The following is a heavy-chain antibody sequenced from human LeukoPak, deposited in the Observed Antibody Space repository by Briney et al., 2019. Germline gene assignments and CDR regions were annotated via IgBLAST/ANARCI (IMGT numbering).Heavy chain of an antibody. CDR3: AREVEMATSDAFDI. J-gene: IGHJ3*02. CDR1: GGSISSYC. D-gene: IGHD5-24*01. Sequence: PSETLSLTCTVSGGSISSYCWSWIRQPPGKGLEWIGYIYYSGSTNYNPSLKSRVTISVDTSKNQFSLKLSSVTAADTAVYYCAREVEMATSDAFDIWGQGTMVTVSS. CDR2: IYYSGST. V-gene: IGHV4-59*01.